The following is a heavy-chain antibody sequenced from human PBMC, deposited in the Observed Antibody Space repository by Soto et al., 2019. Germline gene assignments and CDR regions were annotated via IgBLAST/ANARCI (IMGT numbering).Heavy chain of an antibody. CDR3: AHSGAAGPLYDY. Sequence: QITLKESGPTLVKPTQTLTLTCTFSGFSLSTSGVGVGWIRQPPGKALEWLALIYWDYVTRYSPSLKSRLTITKDTSKNQVVLTMTNMDPVDTAPYYCAHSGAAGPLYDYWGQGTLVTVSS. J-gene: IGHJ4*02. CDR1: GFSLSTSGVG. CDR2: IYWDYVT. V-gene: IGHV2-5*02. D-gene: IGHD6-13*01.